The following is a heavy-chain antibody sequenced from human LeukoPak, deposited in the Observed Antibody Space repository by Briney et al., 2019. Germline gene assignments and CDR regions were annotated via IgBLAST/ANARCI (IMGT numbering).Heavy chain of an antibody. V-gene: IGHV3-23*01. D-gene: IGHD2-2*01. J-gene: IGHJ4*02. CDR3: ARGGKTRYCSSTSCYADY. Sequence: GGSLRLSCAASGFIFSSYAMSWVRQAPGKGLEWVSAISGSGSNIFYADSVKGRFTISRDNSKNTLYLQMNSLRAEDTAVYYCARGGKTRYCSSTSCYADYWGQGTLVTVSS. CDR2: ISGSGSNI. CDR1: GFIFSSYA.